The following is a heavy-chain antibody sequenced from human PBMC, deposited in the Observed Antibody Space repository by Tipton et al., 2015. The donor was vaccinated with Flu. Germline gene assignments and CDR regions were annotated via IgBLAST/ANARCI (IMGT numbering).Heavy chain of an antibody. CDR1: GFTFSTYA. J-gene: IGHJ4*02. Sequence: GSLRLSCAASGFTFSTYAMSWVRQAPGKGLEWVSGFSGSGGTTFFADSVRGRFTISRDNAKSTLYLQMNSLRAEDTAFYYCARTYSSAWTPAFWGQGTLVTVSS. CDR2: FSGSGGTT. V-gene: IGHV3-23*01. CDR3: ARTYSSAWTPAF. D-gene: IGHD6-19*01.